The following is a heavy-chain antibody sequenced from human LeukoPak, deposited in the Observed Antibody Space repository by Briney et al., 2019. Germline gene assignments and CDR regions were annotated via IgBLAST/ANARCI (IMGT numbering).Heavy chain of an antibody. D-gene: IGHD3-22*01. CDR3: AKDRLSQTYYYDSSGYSWDY. Sequence: GGSLRLSCAASGFTFSSYAMSWVRQAPGKGLEWVSAISGSGGSTYYADSVKGRFTISRDNSKNTLYLQMNSLRAEDTAVYYCAKDRLSQTYYYDSSGYSWDYWGQGTLVTVSS. V-gene: IGHV3-23*01. J-gene: IGHJ4*02. CDR2: ISGSGGST. CDR1: GFTFSSYA.